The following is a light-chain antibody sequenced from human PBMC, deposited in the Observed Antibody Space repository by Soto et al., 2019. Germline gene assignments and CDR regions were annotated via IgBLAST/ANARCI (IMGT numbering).Light chain of an antibody. CDR1: QSVNSRY. CDR2: GAS. J-gene: IGKJ1*01. Sequence: EIVLTQSPGTLSLSPGERATLSCRASQSVNSRYLAWYQQKAGQAPRVLIYGASSRAPGIPDRFSGGGSGTDFTLTISSLEPEDFAVYYCQQYGSSPQTFGQGTKV. CDR3: QQYGSSPQT. V-gene: IGKV3-20*01.